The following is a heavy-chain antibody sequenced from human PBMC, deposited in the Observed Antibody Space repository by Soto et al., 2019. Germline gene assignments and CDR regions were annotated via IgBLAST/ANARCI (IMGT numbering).Heavy chain of an antibody. CDR2: INPNSGGT. CDR1: GYTFPGYY. D-gene: IGHD3-22*01. Sequence: ASVKVSCKASGYTFPGYYMHWVRQATGQGLEWMGWINPNSGGTNYAQKFQGWVTMTRDTSISTAYMELSRLRSDDTAVYYCARTPVYYYDSSGYYAHAFDIWGQGTMVTVS. CDR3: ARTPVYYYDSSGYYAHAFDI. V-gene: IGHV1-2*04. J-gene: IGHJ3*02.